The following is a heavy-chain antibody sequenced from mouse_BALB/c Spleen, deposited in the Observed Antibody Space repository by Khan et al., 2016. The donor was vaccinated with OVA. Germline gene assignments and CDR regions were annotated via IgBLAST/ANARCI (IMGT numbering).Heavy chain of an antibody. Sequence: QVQLQQPGPELVKPGASVRISCKASGYTFTTYYLHWVIQRPGQGLEWIGWIYPGNVNTKYNERFKGKATLTADKSSSTAYMHLSSLTSEDSAVYFCARDYYFVGDSLAYWGQGTSVTVSS. V-gene: IGHV1S56*01. CDR1: GYTFTTYY. D-gene: IGHD1-1*01. CDR2: IYPGNVNT. CDR3: ARDYYFVGDSLAY. J-gene: IGHJ4*01.